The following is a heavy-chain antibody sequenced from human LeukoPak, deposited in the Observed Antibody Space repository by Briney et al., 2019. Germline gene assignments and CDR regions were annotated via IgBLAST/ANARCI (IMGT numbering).Heavy chain of an antibody. CDR1: GGSISSYY. V-gene: IGHV4-59*01. CDR2: IYYSGST. Sequence: SETLSLTCTVSGGSISSYYWSWIRQPPGKGLEWIGYIYYSGSTNYNPSLKSRVTISVDTSKNQFSLKLSSVTAADTAVYYCARDRGGLVYYYGMDVWGKGTTVTVSS. CDR3: ARDRGGLVYYYGMDV. J-gene: IGHJ6*04. D-gene: IGHD6-19*01.